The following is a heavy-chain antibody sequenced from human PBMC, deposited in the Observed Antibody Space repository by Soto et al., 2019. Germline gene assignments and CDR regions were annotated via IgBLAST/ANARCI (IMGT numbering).Heavy chain of an antibody. CDR1: GFTFTSSA. J-gene: IGHJ4*02. CDR3: ARSRGYSGYDYVY. V-gene: IGHV1-58*01. Sequence: GASVKVSCKASGFTFTSSAVQWVRQARGQRLEWIGWIVVGSGNTNYAQKFQERVTITRDMSTSTAYMELSSLRSEDTAVYYCARSRGYSGYDYVYWGQGTLVTVSS. CDR2: IVVGSGNT. D-gene: IGHD5-12*01.